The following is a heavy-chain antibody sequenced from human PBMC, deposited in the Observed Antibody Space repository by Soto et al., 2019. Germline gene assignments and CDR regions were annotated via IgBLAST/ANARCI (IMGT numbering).Heavy chain of an antibody. CDR1: GGTFSSYT. CDR2: ISAYNGNT. CDR3: ARDTPPADY. V-gene: IGHV1-18*01. J-gene: IGHJ4*02. Sequence: ASLKVSCKASGGTFSSYTISWVRQAPGQGLEWMGWISAYNGNTNYAQKLQGRVTMTTDTSTSTAYMELRSLRSDDTAVYYCARDTPPADYWGQGTLVTVSS.